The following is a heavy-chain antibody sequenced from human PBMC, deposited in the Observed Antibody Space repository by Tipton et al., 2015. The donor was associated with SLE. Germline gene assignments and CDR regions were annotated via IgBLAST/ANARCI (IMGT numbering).Heavy chain of an antibody. CDR3: ARGPIAVAGTEFDY. D-gene: IGHD6-19*01. CDR1: GGSFSSYY. J-gene: IGHJ4*02. CDR2: INHSGST. Sequence: TLSLTCAVYGGSFSSYYWSWIRQPPGKGLEWIGEINHSGSTNYNPSLKSRVTISVDTSKNQFSLKLSSVTAADTAVYYCARGPIAVAGTEFDYWGQGTLVTVSS. V-gene: IGHV4-34*01.